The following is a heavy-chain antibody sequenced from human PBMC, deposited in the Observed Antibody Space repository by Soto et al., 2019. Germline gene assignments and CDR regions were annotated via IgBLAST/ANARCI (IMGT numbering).Heavy chain of an antibody. V-gene: IGHV3-23*01. D-gene: IGHD3-22*01. CDR3: AKEHYGTWHDSSGYYYYFDY. Sequence: PGGSLRLSCAASGFTFSSYAMSWVRQAPGKGLEWVSAISGSGGSTYYADSVKGRFTISRDNSKNTLYLQMNSLRAEDTAVYYCAKEHYGTWHDSSGYYYYFDYWGQGTLVTVSS. CDR1: GFTFSSYA. J-gene: IGHJ4*02. CDR2: ISGSGGST.